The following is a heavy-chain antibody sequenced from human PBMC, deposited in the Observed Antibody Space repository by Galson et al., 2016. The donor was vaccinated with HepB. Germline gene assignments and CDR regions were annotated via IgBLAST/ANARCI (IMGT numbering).Heavy chain of an antibody. V-gene: IGHV1-2*02. D-gene: IGHD1-7*01. CDR2: INPSSGDT. J-gene: IGHJ4*02. CDR1: GYTFTGYY. Sequence: SVKVSCKASGYTFTGYYIHWVQQAPGRGPEWMGWINPSSGDTNYPQRFRGRVTMTRDTSSSTTYMELSRLRSDDTAVYYCARDFLRGGWNLFDYWGQGALVTVSS. CDR3: ARDFLRGGWNLFDY.